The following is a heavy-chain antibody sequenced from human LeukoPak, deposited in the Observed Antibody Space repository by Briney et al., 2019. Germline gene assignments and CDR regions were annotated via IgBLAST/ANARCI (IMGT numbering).Heavy chain of an antibody. CDR1: GGSISSYY. J-gene: IGHJ4*02. CDR3: ARVVITQGSYFDY. D-gene: IGHD3-22*01. CDR2: IYYSGST. V-gene: IGHV4-59*01. Sequence: SETLSLTCTVSGGSISSYYWSWIRQPPGKGLEWIGYIYYSGSTNYNPSLKSRVTISVDTSKNQFSLKLSSVTAADTAVYYCARVVITQGSYFDYWGQGTLVTVSS.